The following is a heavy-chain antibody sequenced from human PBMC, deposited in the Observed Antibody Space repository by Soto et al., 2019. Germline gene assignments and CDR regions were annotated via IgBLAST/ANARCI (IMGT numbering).Heavy chain of an antibody. V-gene: IGHV4-31*03. CDR3: ARDRYGSGSPPFDY. Sequence: QVQLQESGPGLVKPSQTLSLTCTVSGGSISSGGYYWSWIRQHPGKGLEWIGYIYYSGSTHYNPSLXTXVXXSVDTSKNQFSLKLSSVTAADTAVYYCARDRYGSGSPPFDYWGQGTLVTVSS. CDR1: GGSISSGGYY. J-gene: IGHJ4*02. D-gene: IGHD3-10*01. CDR2: IYYSGST.